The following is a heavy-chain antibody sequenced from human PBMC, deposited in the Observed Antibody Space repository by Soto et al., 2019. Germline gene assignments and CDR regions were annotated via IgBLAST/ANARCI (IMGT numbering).Heavy chain of an antibody. CDR1: GFTLGNFC. J-gene: IGHJ5*02. D-gene: IGHD1-26*01. CDR2: IGPDVTDL. Sequence: HPGLSLRRSCSHSGFTLGNFCIHWVRKAPGKGLEWVSHIGPDVTDLVYADSVKGRFFISRDNARNTVYLQMNSLEAEDTAVYYCAKLPWEVAPSWGQGTLVTVAS. CDR3: AKLPWEVAPS. V-gene: IGHV3-74*03.